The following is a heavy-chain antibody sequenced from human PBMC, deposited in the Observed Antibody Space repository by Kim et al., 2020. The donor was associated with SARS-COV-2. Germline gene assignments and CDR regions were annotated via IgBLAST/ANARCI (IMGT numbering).Heavy chain of an antibody. CDR2: ISNDGSNT. J-gene: IGHJ4*02. D-gene: IGHD4-17*01. V-gene: IGHV3-30*04. Sequence: GSLRLSCATSGFTFSSYAMHWVRQAPGKGLEWVAMISNDGSNTYYADSVKGRFTISRDNSKNTLYLQMNSLRVEDTALYFCAIPNGDLPFDHWGPGTLVTVAS. CDR3: AIPNGDLPFDH. CDR1: GFTFSSYA.